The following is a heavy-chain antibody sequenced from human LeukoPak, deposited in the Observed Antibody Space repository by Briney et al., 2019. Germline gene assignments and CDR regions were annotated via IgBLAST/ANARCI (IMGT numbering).Heavy chain of an antibody. V-gene: IGHV4-59*08. J-gene: IGHJ4*02. CDR2: IYNSGST. Sequence: SETLSLTCTVSGGSISSYYWNWIRQPPGKGLEWIGSIYNSGSTNYNPSLQSRVTISVDTSKNQFSLNLSSVTAADTAVYYCARGYGGNSGIGFDYWGQGTLVTVSS. CDR1: GGSISSYY. CDR3: ARGYGGNSGIGFDY. D-gene: IGHD4-23*01.